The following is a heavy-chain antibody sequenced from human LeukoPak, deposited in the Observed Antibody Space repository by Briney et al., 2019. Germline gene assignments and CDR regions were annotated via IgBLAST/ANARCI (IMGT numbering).Heavy chain of an antibody. Sequence: SVKVSFKASGGTSSSYAISWVRQAPGQGLEWMGGIIPIFGTANYAQKFQGRVTITADESTSTAYMELSSLRSEDTAVYYCARGLVRGVHYYFDYWGQGTLVTVSS. V-gene: IGHV1-69*13. CDR1: GGTSSSYA. CDR3: ARGLVRGVHYYFDY. D-gene: IGHD3-10*01. CDR2: IIPIFGTA. J-gene: IGHJ4*02.